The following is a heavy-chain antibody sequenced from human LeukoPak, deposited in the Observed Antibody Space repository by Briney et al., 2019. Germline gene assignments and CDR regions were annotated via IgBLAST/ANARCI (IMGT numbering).Heavy chain of an antibody. J-gene: IGHJ4*02. CDR2: IYPGDSDT. V-gene: IGHV5-51*01. CDR1: GYSFTTYW. Sequence: GESLKISCKGSGYSFTTYWIGWVRQMPGKGLEWMGIIYPGDSDTRYSPSFQGQVSISADESISTAYLQWSSLRASDTAMYCCARLIRGNRYYFDYWGQGTLVTVSS. D-gene: IGHD5-18*01. CDR3: ARLIRGNRYYFDY.